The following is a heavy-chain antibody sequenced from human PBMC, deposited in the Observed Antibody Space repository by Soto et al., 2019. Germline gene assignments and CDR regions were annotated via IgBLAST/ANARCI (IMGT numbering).Heavy chain of an antibody. CDR2: MNPDGSII. J-gene: IGHJ5*02. CDR1: GLTFSKCW. CDR3: ATEGVRGYDA. D-gene: IGHD5-12*01. V-gene: IGHV3-7*01. Sequence: EVQLVESGGALVQPGESLRLSCVASGLTFSKCWMSWVRQAAGKGPEWVANMNPDGSIIHYVDSVKGRFTISRDNAKNSRYLQMNSLRDEDTAGYYCATEGVRGYDAWGQGVLVTVSS.